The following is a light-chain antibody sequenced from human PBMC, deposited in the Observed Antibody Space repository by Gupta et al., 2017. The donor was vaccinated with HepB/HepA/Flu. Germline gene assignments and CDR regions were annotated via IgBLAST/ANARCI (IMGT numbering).Light chain of an antibody. V-gene: IGKV3-20*01. CDR3: QQYGRSPLT. Sequence: DTVLTQSPCTLSLSPGEIATLSCRASQSFSSTFLAWYQQKPGQAPRLLIYRTSSRATGIPDRFSGSRSGTDFTLTISRLEPEDFAVDYCQQYGRSPLTFGGGTKVEIK. J-gene: IGKJ4*01. CDR1: QSFSSTF. CDR2: RTS.